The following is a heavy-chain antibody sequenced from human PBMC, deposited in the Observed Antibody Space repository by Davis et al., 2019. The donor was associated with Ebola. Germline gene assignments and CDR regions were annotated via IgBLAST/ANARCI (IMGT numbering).Heavy chain of an antibody. Sequence: ASVKVSCKASGYTFTDYYIHWVRQAPRQGLEWMAWIDPKSGGGNYAPKFQGRVTMTTDTSISTAYMDLSSLRSDDTAVFYCVRELHGGEFNYWGQGTLVSVSS. D-gene: IGHD3-16*01. CDR1: GYTFTDYY. CDR2: IDPKSGGG. CDR3: VRELHGGEFNY. V-gene: IGHV1-2*02. J-gene: IGHJ4*02.